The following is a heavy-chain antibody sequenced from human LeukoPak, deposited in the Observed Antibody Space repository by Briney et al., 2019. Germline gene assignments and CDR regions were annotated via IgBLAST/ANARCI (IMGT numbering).Heavy chain of an antibody. CDR3: ARVPALYCSSTNCYMVDY. Sequence: GASVKVSCKASGYTFTSYYMHWVRQAPGQGLEWMGIINPSGGSTGYAQKFQDRVTMTRDTSTSTVYMELSSLRSEDTAVYYCARVPALYCSSTNCYMVDYWGQGTLVTVSS. CDR2: INPSGGST. V-gene: IGHV1-46*01. CDR1: GYTFTSYY. J-gene: IGHJ4*02. D-gene: IGHD2-2*02.